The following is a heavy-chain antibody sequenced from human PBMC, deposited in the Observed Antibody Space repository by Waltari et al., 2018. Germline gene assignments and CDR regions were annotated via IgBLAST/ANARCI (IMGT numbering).Heavy chain of an antibody. V-gene: IGHV4-38-2*02. D-gene: IGHD3-3*01. CDR2: IYHSGST. Sequence: QVQLQESGPGLVTPSETLSLTCAVSGYSISSGYYWGWIRQPPGKGLEWIGSIYHSGSTYYNPSLKSRVTISVDTSKNQFSLKLSSVTAADTAVYYCARDDDFWSGYYTGFDYWGQGTLVTVSS. J-gene: IGHJ4*02. CDR1: GYSISSGYY. CDR3: ARDDDFWSGYYTGFDY.